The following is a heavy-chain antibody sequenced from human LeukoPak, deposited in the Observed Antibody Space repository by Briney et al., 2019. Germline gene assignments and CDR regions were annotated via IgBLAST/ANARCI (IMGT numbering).Heavy chain of an antibody. Sequence: GASVKVSCKASGGTFSSYAISWVRQAPGQGLEWMGRIIPILGIANYAQKFQGRVTITADKSTSTVYMELSSLRSEDTAVYYCAREAFWSGYYAYWGQGTLVTVSS. V-gene: IGHV1-69*04. D-gene: IGHD3-3*01. CDR1: GGTFSSYA. J-gene: IGHJ4*02. CDR2: IIPILGIA. CDR3: AREAFWSGYYAY.